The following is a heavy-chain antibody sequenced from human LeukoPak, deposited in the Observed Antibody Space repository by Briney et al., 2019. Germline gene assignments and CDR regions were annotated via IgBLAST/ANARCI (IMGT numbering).Heavy chain of an antibody. J-gene: IGHJ4*02. CDR1: GFTFSSHA. CDR2: ISHDGSES. Sequence: GGTLRLSCAASGFTFSSHAMVWVRQAPGKGLEWVSFISHDGSESFHTESVKGRFTISRDNFKNTVDLQVSGLKEEDTAVYYCARDWGQRGVGATLANWGQGTLVIVSS. V-gene: IGHV3-30-3*01. CDR3: ARDWGQRGVGATLAN. D-gene: IGHD1-26*01.